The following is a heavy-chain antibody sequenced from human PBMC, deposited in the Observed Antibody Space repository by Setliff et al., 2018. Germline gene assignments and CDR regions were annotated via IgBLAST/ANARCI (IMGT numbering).Heavy chain of an antibody. V-gene: IGHV3-30*06. Sequence: GGSLRLSCAASGFSFSSFGMHWVRQAPGKGLEWVAVMSNDGSDKNYADSVKGRFTISRDNSKNTLYLQMNSLRAEDTAVYYCARTYCSDTSCYDYYYYMDVWGKGTTVTVSS. CDR3: ARTYCSDTSCYDYYYYMDV. CDR1: GFSFSSFG. D-gene: IGHD2-2*01. CDR2: MSNDGSDK. J-gene: IGHJ6*03.